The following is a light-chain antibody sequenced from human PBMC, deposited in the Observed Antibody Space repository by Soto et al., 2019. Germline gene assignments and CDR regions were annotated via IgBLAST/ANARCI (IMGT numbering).Light chain of an antibody. J-gene: IGKJ3*01. CDR3: QQYGSSPPYT. V-gene: IGKV3-20*01. CDR1: QSVSSSY. Sequence: EIVLTQSPGTLSLSPGERATLSCRASQSVSSSYLAWYQQKPGQAPRLLIYAASSRATGIPDRFSGSGAGSDFTLTISRLEPEVFAVYYCQQYGSSPPYTFGPGTKVDIK. CDR2: AAS.